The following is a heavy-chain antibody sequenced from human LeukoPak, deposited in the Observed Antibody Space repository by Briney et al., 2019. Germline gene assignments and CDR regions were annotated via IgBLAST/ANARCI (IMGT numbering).Heavy chain of an antibody. J-gene: IGHJ6*03. CDR2: INHRGST. D-gene: IGHD2-2*01. CDR1: GGSFSDYY. V-gene: IGHV4-34*01. Sequence: SETLSLTCAVYGGSFSDYYWSWIRQPPGKGLEWIGEINHRGSTNYNPSLKSRVTISVDTSKNQFSLKLSSVTAADTAVYYCARHRSGVVVVPAATLYYYYYMDVWGKGTTVTISS. CDR3: ARHRSGVVVVPAATLYYYYYMDV.